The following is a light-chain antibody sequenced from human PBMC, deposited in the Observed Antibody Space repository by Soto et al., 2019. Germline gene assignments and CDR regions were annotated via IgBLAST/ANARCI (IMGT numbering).Light chain of an antibody. CDR1: SSDVGAYNY. Sequence: QSALTQPASVSGSPGQSIAISCIGTSSDVGAYNYVSWYQQYPGKAPKLIVCDVSNRPSGVSNHFSGSKSGNTASLTISGLQAEDEADYYCSSYTRSGTLVFGGGTKVTVL. J-gene: IGLJ3*02. V-gene: IGLV2-14*01. CDR3: SSYTRSGTLV. CDR2: DVS.